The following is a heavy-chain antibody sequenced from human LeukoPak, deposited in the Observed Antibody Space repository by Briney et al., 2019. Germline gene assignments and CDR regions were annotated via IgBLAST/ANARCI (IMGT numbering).Heavy chain of an antibody. J-gene: IGHJ3*02. CDR1: GFTFGDYA. Sequence: PGGSLRLSCRASGFTFGDYAMSWFRQAPGKGLKWVGFIRSKAYGGTIEYAASVKGRFTMSRDDSKSIAYLQMNSLKTEDTAVYYCTRDSYSSGWLNDAFDIWGQGTMVTVSS. V-gene: IGHV3-49*03. CDR2: IRSKAYGGTI. CDR3: TRDSYSSGWLNDAFDI. D-gene: IGHD6-19*01.